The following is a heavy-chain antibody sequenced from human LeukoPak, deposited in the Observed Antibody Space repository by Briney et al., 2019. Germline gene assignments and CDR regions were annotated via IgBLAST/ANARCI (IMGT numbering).Heavy chain of an antibody. D-gene: IGHD3-10*01. V-gene: IGHV4-4*07. CDR2: FYTSGSH. CDR1: GVSISSYY. J-gene: IGHJ6*03. Sequence: SSETLSLTCTVSGVSISSYYWSWIRQPAGKGLEGIGRFYTSGSHNYSTSLKRRITMSVDTSKNQFSLELTSVTAADTAVYYCARDTYYSGYYYYYMDVWGKGTTVTVSS. CDR3: ARDTYYSGYYYYYMDV.